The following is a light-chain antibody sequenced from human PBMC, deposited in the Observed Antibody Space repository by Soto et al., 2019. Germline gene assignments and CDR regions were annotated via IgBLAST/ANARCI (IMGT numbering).Light chain of an antibody. CDR1: HGIRSA. V-gene: IGKV1-17*01. CDR3: LQRSDYPLT. CDR2: AAS. J-gene: IGKJ4*01. Sequence: DIQMTQSTSSLSAFVGDRVTITCRASHGIRSALDWYQQKPGKAPKRLIYAASSLKSGVPSRFSGSGSGTEFTLTISSLQPEDFATYYCLQRSDYPLTFVGGTQVEIK.